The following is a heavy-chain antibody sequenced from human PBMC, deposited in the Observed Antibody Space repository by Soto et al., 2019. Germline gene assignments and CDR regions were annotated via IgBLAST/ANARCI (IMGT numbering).Heavy chain of an antibody. V-gene: IGHV3-21*01. J-gene: IGHJ6*02. CDR2: ISSSSGYI. CDR3: ARDPNIVATMGSIYFYYGMDV. D-gene: IGHD5-12*01. Sequence: PGGSLRLSCAASGFTFSSYSMNWVRQAPGKGLEWVSSISSSSGYIYYADSVKGRFTISRDNAKNSLYLQMNSLRAEDTAVYYCARDPNIVATMGSIYFYYGMDVWGQGTTVTVSS. CDR1: GFTFSSYS.